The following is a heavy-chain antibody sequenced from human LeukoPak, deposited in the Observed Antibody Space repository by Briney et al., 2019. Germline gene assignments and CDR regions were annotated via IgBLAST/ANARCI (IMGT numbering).Heavy chain of an antibody. Sequence: SQTLSLTCAVSGGSISSGGYSWSWIRQPPGKGLEWIGYIYHRGSTYYNPSLKSRVTISVDRSKNQFSLKLSSVTAADTAVYYCARVGANDAFDIWGQGTMVTVSS. V-gene: IGHV4-30-2*01. CDR1: GGSISSGGYS. CDR2: IYHRGST. CDR3: ARVGANDAFDI. J-gene: IGHJ3*02. D-gene: IGHD5-12*01.